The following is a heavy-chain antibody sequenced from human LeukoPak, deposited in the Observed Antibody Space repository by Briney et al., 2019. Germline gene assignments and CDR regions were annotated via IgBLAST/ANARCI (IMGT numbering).Heavy chain of an antibody. J-gene: IGHJ4*02. D-gene: IGHD3-22*01. CDR3: ASTKWFDDSSGYYWTFDY. CDR2: IIPIFGTA. Sequence: SVKVSCKASGGTFSSYAISWVRQAPGQGLEWMGGIIPIFGTANYAQKLQGRVTITADESTSTAYMELSSLRSEDTAVYYCASTKWFDDSSGYYWTFDYWGRGTLVTVSS. V-gene: IGHV1-69*13. CDR1: GGTFSSYA.